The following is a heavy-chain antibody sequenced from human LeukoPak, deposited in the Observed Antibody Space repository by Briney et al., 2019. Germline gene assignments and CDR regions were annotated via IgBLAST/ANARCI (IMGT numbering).Heavy chain of an antibody. CDR3: AKDGRYYDFWSGYYDPYYYYGMDV. D-gene: IGHD3-3*01. Sequence: PGRSLRLSCAASGFTFSSYGMHWVRQAPGKGLEWVAVISYDGSNKYYADSVKGRFTISRDNSKNTLYLQMNSLRAEDTAVYYCAKDGRYYDFWSGYYDPYYYYGMDVWGQGTTVTVSS. CDR1: GFTFSSYG. V-gene: IGHV3-30*18. J-gene: IGHJ6*02. CDR2: ISYDGSNK.